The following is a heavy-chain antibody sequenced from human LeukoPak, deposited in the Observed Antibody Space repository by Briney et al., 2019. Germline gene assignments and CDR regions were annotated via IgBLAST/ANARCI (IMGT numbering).Heavy chain of an antibody. CDR1: GFTVSSNY. CDR2: ISSSSSYI. CDR3: ARDRYYYGSGSYSDAFDY. V-gene: IGHV3-21*01. Sequence: PGGSLRLSCAASGFTVSSNYMSWVRQAPGKGLEWVSSISSSSSYIYYADSVKGRFTISRDNAKNSLYLQMNSLRAEDTAVYYCARDRYYYGSGSYSDAFDYWGQGTLVTVSS. J-gene: IGHJ4*02. D-gene: IGHD3-10*01.